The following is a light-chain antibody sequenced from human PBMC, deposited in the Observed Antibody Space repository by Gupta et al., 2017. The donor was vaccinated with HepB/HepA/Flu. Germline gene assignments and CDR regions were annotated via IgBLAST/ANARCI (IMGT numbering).Light chain of an antibody. Sequence: DIQMTQSPSSLSASVGDRVTITCRASQSIRTYLNWYQQKPGKAPKLLIYAASSLQSGVPFRFSGSGSGTDFTLTISRLQPEDFATYYCQQSDSTPRTFGQGTKVEVK. CDR3: QQSDSTPRT. CDR2: AAS. J-gene: IGKJ1*01. V-gene: IGKV1-39*01. CDR1: QSIRTY.